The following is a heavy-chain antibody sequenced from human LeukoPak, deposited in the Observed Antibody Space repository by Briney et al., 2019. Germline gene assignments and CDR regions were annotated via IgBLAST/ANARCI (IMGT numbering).Heavy chain of an antibody. CDR2: IYYSGST. V-gene: IGHV4-4*02. Sequence: NPSGTLPLTCGVSGGSISISYWWSWVRQSPGKGLEWIGYIYYSGSTNYNPSLKSRVTMSVDTSKNQFSLKLSSVTAADTAVYYCARGPFTMLRGADNWFDPWGQGTLVTVSS. CDR3: ARGPFTMLRGADNWFDP. D-gene: IGHD3-10*01. CDR1: GGSISISYW. J-gene: IGHJ5*02.